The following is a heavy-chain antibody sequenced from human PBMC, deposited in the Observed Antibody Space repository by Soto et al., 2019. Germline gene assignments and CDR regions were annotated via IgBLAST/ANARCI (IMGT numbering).Heavy chain of an antibody. CDR1: FSMYS. D-gene: IGHD1-26*01. J-gene: IGHJ5*02. V-gene: IGHV3-21*06. CDR2: ISSGSAFI. CDR3: TRDQGGSYDSWFDP. Sequence: GGSLRLSCNFSFSMYSMDWVRQAPGKGLEWVASISSGSAFIKYADSVRGRFTISRDNTKNSVSLQMSSLRVEDTAMYYCTRDQGGSYDSWFDPWGRGTLVTVSS.